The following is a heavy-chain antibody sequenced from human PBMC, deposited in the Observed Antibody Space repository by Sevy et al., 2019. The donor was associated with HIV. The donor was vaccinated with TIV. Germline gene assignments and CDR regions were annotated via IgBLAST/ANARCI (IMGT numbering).Heavy chain of an antibody. Sequence: GGSLRLSCAVSGFTFSSYSMNWVRQAPGKGLEWVSYISSSSSTIYYADSVKGRFTISRDNAKNSLYLQMNSLRAEDTAVYYCARDGDYDFWSGYYFFGKKTDYWGQGTLVTVSS. J-gene: IGHJ4*02. CDR2: ISSSSSTI. V-gene: IGHV3-48*01. D-gene: IGHD3-3*01. CDR3: ARDGDYDFWSGYYFFGKKTDY. CDR1: GFTFSSYS.